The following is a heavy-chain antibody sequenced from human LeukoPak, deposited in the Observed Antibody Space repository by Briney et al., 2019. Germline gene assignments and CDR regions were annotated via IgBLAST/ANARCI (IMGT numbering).Heavy chain of an antibody. D-gene: IGHD6-13*01. CDR3: ASTSRIAAAFHFDY. CDR1: GYTFTSYG. J-gene: IGHJ4*02. V-gene: IGHV1-18*01. CDR2: ISAYNGNT. Sequence: ASVKVSCKASGYTFTSYGISWVRQAPGQGLEWMGRISAYNGNTNYAQKLQGRVTMTTDTSTSTAYMELRSLRSDDTAVYYCASTSRIAAAFHFDYWGQGTLVTVSS.